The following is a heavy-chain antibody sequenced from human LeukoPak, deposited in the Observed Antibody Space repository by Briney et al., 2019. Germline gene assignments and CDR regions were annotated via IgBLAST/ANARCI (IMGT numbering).Heavy chain of an antibody. V-gene: IGHV4-30-2*01. J-gene: IGHJ6*02. CDR1: GGSISSGGYY. D-gene: IGHD2-2*01. CDR2: IYHSGST. Sequence: PSETLSLTCTVSGGSISSGGYYWSWIRQPPGKGLEWIGYIYHSGSTYYNPSLKSRVTISVDRSKNQFSLKLSSVTAADTAVYYCARDCSSISCYHYAMDVWGQGTTVTVSS. CDR3: ARDCSSISCYHYAMDV.